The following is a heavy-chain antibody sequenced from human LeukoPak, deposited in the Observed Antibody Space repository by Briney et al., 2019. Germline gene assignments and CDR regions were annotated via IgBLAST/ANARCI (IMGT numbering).Heavy chain of an antibody. CDR2: INPNSGGT. J-gene: IGHJ4*02. V-gene: IGHV1-2*02. CDR1: GYTFTGYY. CDR3: ARDLMGIAYRGAFYY. Sequence: ASVKVSCKASGYTFTGYYMHWVRQAPGQGLEWMGWINPNSGGTNYAQKFQGRVTMTRDTSISTAYMELSRLRSDDTAVYYCARDLMGIAYRGAFYYWGQGTLVTVSS. D-gene: IGHD6-13*01.